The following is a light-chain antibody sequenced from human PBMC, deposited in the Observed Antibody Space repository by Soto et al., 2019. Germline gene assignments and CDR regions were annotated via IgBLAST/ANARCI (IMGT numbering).Light chain of an antibody. V-gene: IGKV3-11*01. CDR3: HQRSNWPPLT. J-gene: IGKJ4*01. Sequence: EIVLTQSPATLSLSPGERATLSCRASQSVGRYLAWYQQKPGQAPRLLIYDASNRATGIPARFSGSGSETHFTLTISSLEPEDFAVYYCHQRSNWPPLTFGGGTKVEIK. CDR2: DAS. CDR1: QSVGRY.